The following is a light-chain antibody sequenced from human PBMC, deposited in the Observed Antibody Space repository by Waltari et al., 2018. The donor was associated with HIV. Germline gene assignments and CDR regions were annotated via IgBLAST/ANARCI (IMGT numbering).Light chain of an antibody. J-gene: IGKJ1*01. CDR1: QSLVSSDGNTY. Sequence: DVVMTQSPLSLPVSLGQPASISCRSSQSLVSSDGNTYLVWFHQRPGQSPRRLIYKTSDRDSGVPDRFSGSGAGTDFTLKISRVEAEDLGVYFCMQGTHWPRTFGQGTKVEV. V-gene: IGKV2-30*01. CDR2: KTS. CDR3: MQGTHWPRT.